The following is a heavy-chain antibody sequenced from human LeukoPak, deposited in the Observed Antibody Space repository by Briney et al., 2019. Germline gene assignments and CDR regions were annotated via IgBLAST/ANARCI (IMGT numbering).Heavy chain of an antibody. J-gene: IGHJ1*01. D-gene: IGHD6-19*01. V-gene: IGHV3-21*01. CDR1: GFTFSSYS. CDR2: ISSSSSYI. Sequence: PGGSLRLSCAASGFTFSSYSMNWVRQAPGKGLEWVSFISSSSSYIYYADSVKGRFTISRDNAKNSLYLQMNSLRAEDTAVYYCATAYSSGWYLEPEYFQHWGQGTLVTVSS. CDR3: ATAYSSGWYLEPEYFQH.